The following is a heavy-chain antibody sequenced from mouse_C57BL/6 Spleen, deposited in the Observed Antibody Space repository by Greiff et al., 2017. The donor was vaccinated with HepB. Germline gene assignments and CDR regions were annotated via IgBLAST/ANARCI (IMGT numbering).Heavy chain of an antibody. CDR3: ARRGGSRAMDY. V-gene: IGHV1-54*01. Sequence: QVQLQQSGAELVRPGTSVKVSCKASGYAFTNYLIEWVKQRPGQGLEWIGVINPGSGGTNYNEKFKGKATLTADKSSSTAYMLLSSLTSEDSAVYFCARRGGSRAMDYWGQGTSVTVSA. D-gene: IGHD1-1*01. CDR1: GYAFTNYL. CDR2: INPGSGGT. J-gene: IGHJ4*01.